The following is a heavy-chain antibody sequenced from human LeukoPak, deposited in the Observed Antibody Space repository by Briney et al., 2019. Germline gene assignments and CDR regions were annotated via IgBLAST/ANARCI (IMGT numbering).Heavy chain of an antibody. CDR1: GFTFSSYS. Sequence: GGSLRLSCAASGFTFSSYSMNWVRQAPGKGLEWVAFIRYDGSNKYYADSVKGRFTISRDNSKNTLYLQVNSLRPEDTAVYYCAKDSCSSTSCYLFDYWGQGTLVTVSS. CDR3: AKDSCSSTSCYLFDY. D-gene: IGHD2-2*01. CDR2: IRYDGSNK. V-gene: IGHV3-30*02. J-gene: IGHJ4*02.